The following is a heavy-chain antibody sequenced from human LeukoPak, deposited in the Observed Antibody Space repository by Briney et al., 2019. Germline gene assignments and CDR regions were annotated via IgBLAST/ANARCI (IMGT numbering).Heavy chain of an antibody. Sequence: SETLSLTCTVSGGSISSYYWSWIRQPPGKGLEWIGYIYYSGSSNYNPSLKSRVTISVDTSKNQFSLKLSSVTAADTAVYYCARRKFRIARAYSSSSSNWFDPWGQGTLVTVSS. CDR1: GGSISSYY. J-gene: IGHJ5*02. V-gene: IGHV4-59*08. D-gene: IGHD6-6*01. CDR3: ARRKFRIARAYSSSSSNWFDP. CDR2: IYYSGSS.